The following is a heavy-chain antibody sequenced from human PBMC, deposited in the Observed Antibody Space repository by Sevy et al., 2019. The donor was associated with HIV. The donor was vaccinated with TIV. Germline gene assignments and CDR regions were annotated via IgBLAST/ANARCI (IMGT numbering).Heavy chain of an antibody. CDR2: ISSNGGST. CDR1: GFTFSSYA. J-gene: IGHJ6*03. D-gene: IGHD2-2*02. CDR3: ARAAGMDCSSTSCYMAIYYYYMDV. V-gene: IGHV3-64*01. Sequence: GGSLRLSCAASGFTFSSYAMHWVRQAPGKGLEYVSAISSNGGSTYYANSVKGRFTISRDNSKNTLYLQMGSLRPEDMAVYYCARAAGMDCSSTSCYMAIYYYYMDVWGKRTTVTVSS.